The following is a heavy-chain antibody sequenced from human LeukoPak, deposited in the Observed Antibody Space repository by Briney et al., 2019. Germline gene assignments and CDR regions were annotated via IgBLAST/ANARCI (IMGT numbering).Heavy chain of an antibody. CDR2: INWNGGSA. V-gene: IGHV3-20*01. D-gene: IGHD3-3*01. CDR3: AREYDFWSGYFPYYYYYYMDV. Sequence: GGSLRLSCAASGFTFDDYGMSGGGQAPGEGLEGVSGINWNGGSAGYADSVKGRFTISRDNAKNSLYLQMNSLRAEDTALYHCAREYDFWSGYFPYYYYYYMDVWGKGTTVTVSS. CDR1: GFTFDDYG. J-gene: IGHJ6*03.